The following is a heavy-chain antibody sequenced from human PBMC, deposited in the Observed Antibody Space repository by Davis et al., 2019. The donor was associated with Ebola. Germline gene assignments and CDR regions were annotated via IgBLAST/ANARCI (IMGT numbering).Heavy chain of an antibody. V-gene: IGHV3-53*01. CDR3: TTDRGIAFRPLFDC. Sequence: GESLKISCTASGFTFSNYAMNWVRQAPGKGLEWVSVIYNVYTMYYADSVKGRFTISRDSSMNTVYLQMSSLRAEDTAVYFCTTDRGIAFRPLFDCWGQGTLVTVSS. CDR2: IYNVYTM. J-gene: IGHJ4*02. CDR1: GFTFSNYA. D-gene: IGHD3-3*02.